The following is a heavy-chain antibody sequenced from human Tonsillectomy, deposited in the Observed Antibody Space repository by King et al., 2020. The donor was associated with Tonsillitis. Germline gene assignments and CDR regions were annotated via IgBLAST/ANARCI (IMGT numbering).Heavy chain of an antibody. CDR3: AKGIDCSGGTCYYISSYYFDY. CDR1: GFTFSSYG. Sequence: VQLVESGGGVVQPGRSLRLSCAASGFTFSSYGMHWVRQAPGKGLEWVAVISYDGTNKYHADSVKGRFTISRDNSKNTLYLQMNSLRAEDTAVYYWAKGIDCSGGTCYYISSYYFDYWGQGTLVTVSS. CDR2: ISYDGTNK. V-gene: IGHV3-30*18. D-gene: IGHD2-15*01. J-gene: IGHJ4*02.